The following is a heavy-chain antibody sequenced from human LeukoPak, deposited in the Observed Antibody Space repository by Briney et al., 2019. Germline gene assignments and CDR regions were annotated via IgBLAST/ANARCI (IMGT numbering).Heavy chain of an antibody. CDR2: MNPNSGNT. V-gene: IGHV1-8*01. CDR1: GYTFTSYD. D-gene: IGHD6-13*01. Sequence: ASVKVSCKASGYTFTSYDINWVRQATGQGLEWMGWMNPNSGNTGYAQKFQGRVTMTRNTSISTAYMELSSLRSEDTAVYYCARVVRIGIAAADTLLRYWGQGTLVTVSS. CDR3: ARVVRIGIAAADTLLRY. J-gene: IGHJ4*02.